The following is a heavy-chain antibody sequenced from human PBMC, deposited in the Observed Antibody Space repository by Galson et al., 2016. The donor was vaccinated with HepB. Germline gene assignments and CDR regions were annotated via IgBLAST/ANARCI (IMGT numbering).Heavy chain of an antibody. V-gene: IGHV4-39*01. J-gene: IGHJ5*02. CDR3: ARSQFPYYDFLSGYYSWFDP. CDR2: MHYSGTT. D-gene: IGHD3-3*01. Sequence: SETLSLTCNVSGGSISSGSYYWGWIRQPPGKGLEWIGSMHYSGTTYYNPSLKSRVTISRDTAKNEVSLKLSTVTAADTAVYYCARSQFPYYDFLSGYYSWFDPWGRGALVSVSS. CDR1: GGSISSGSYY.